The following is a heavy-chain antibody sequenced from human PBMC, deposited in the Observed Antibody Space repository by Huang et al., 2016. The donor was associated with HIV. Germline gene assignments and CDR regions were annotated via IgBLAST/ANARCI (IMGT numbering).Heavy chain of an antibody. CDR1: GFSFSSSA. CDR3: AKDLVTYDSSGSV. CDR2: VSNSARSR. Sequence: EVHLLESGGGLVQPGGSLRLSCAASGFSFSSSAMSWVRQGPGRGWEGVSTVSNSARSRHYSDSVRGRFTISRDKSKDTLYLQMNSLRAEDTALYYCAKDLVTYDSSGSVWGQGTLVTVSS. V-gene: IGHV3-23*01. J-gene: IGHJ4*02. D-gene: IGHD3-22*01.